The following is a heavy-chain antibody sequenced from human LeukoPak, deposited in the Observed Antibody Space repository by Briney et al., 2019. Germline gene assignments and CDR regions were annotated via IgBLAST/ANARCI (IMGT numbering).Heavy chain of an antibody. D-gene: IGHD4-11*01. J-gene: IGHJ4*02. CDR3: ARHNYVLRFDY. V-gene: IGHV4-59*01. CDR2: IYYSGST. CDR1: GGSISSYY. Sequence: SETLSLTCAVSGGSISSYYWSWIRQPPGKGLEWIGYIYYSGSTNYNPSLKSRATISVDTSKNQFSLKLSSVTAADTAVYYCARHNYVLRFDYWGQGTLVTASS.